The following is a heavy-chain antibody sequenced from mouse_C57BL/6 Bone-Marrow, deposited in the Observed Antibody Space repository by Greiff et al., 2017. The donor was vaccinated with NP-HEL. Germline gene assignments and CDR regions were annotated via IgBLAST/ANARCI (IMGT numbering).Heavy chain of an antibody. V-gene: IGHV5-12*01. CDR2: ISNGGGST. CDR1: GFTFSDYY. Sequence: DVMLVESGGGLVQPGGSLKLSCAASGFTFSDYYMYWVRQTPEKRLEWVAYISNGGGSTYYPDTVKGRFTISRDNAKNTLYLQMSRLKSEDTAMYYCARRGYYYGSSPHFDYWGQGTTLTVSS. CDR3: ARRGYYYGSSPHFDY. J-gene: IGHJ2*01. D-gene: IGHD1-1*01.